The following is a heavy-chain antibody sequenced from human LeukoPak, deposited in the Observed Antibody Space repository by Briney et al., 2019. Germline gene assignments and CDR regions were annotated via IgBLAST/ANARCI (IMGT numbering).Heavy chain of an antibody. Sequence: GGSLRLSCAASGFTFSHYEMHWVRQAPGKGLEGVSYISSSGSTIYYADSVMGRFTMSRDNAKKSLYLQMNSLRAEDTALYYCGRGYCSGGGCYVGGNWFDSWGQGTLVTVSS. J-gene: IGHJ5*01. CDR2: ISSSGSTI. D-gene: IGHD2-15*01. V-gene: IGHV3-48*03. CDR3: GRGYCSGGGCYVGGNWFDS. CDR1: GFTFSHYE.